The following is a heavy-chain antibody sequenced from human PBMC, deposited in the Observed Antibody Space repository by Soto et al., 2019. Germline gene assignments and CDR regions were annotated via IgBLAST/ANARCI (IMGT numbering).Heavy chain of an antibody. D-gene: IGHD6-13*01. CDR1: GGSFSGYY. J-gene: IGHJ4*02. Sequence: SETLSLTCAVYGGSFSGYYWSWIRQPPGKGLEWIGEINHSGSTNYNPSLKSRVTISVDTSKNQFSLKLSSVTAADTAVYYCARRKRAGYSSSWYYFDYWGQGTLVTVSS. V-gene: IGHV4-34*01. CDR3: ARRKRAGYSSSWYYFDY. CDR2: INHSGST.